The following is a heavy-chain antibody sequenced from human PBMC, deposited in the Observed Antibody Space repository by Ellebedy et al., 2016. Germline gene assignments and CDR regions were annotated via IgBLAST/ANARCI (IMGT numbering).Heavy chain of an antibody. CDR3: ATDGSVYTLDV. CDR1: GGSVSSGSYH. Sequence: SETLSLTCTVSGGSVSSGSYHWSWIRQPPGKGLEWIGYFYNSGSTKYNPSLKSRVTISVDGSQNQFSLKLNSVTAADTAVYYCATDGSVYTLDVWGQGTTVTVSS. J-gene: IGHJ6*02. D-gene: IGHD5/OR15-5a*01. V-gene: IGHV4-61*01. CDR2: FYNSGST.